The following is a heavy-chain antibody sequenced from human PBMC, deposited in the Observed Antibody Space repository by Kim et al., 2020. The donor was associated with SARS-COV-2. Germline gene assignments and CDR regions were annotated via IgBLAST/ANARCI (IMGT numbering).Heavy chain of an antibody. J-gene: IGHJ6*02. CDR2: TYYRSKWYN. Sequence: SQTLSLTCAISGDSVSSNSAAWHWIRQSPSRGLEWLGRTYYRSKWYNDYAVSAKSRITINPDTSKNQFSLQLNSVTPEDTAVYYCARDNYGDRNYYYGMDVWGQGTTVTVSS. CDR3: ARDNYGDRNYYYGMDV. CDR1: GDSVSSNSAA. V-gene: IGHV6-1*01. D-gene: IGHD4-17*01.